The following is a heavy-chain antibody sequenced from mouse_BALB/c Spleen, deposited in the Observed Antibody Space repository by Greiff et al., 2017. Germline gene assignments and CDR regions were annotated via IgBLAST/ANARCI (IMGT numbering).Heavy chain of an antibody. D-gene: IGHD2-3*01. V-gene: IGHV5-6-5*01. Sequence: EVMLVESGGGLVKPGGSLKLSCAASGFTFSSYAMSWVRQTPEKRLEWVASISSGGSTYYPDSVKGRFTISRDNARNIVYLQMSSLRSEDTAMYYCAMGAMDYWGQGTSVTVSS. CDR3: AMGAMDY. CDR2: ISSGGST. J-gene: IGHJ4*01. CDR1: GFTFSSYA.